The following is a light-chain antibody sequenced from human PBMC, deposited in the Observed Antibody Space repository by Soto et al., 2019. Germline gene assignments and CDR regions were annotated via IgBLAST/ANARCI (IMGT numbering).Light chain of an antibody. CDR2: GVS. CDR1: RSVIGSYNY. Sequence: QSAVTQPASVSGSPGQSITISCSGTRSVIGSYNYVAWYQQFPGKTPKILIYGVSNRPSGVSSRFSGSKSGNTASLTISGLQAQDEADYYCISYTGSSTSYVFGSGTKVTVL. V-gene: IGLV2-14*01. CDR3: ISYTGSSTSYV. J-gene: IGLJ1*01.